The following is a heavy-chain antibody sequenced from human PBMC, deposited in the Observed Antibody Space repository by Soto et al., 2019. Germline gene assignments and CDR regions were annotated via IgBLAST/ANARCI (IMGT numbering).Heavy chain of an antibody. CDR1: GGSISSGGYS. CDR3: ARDFYYYGSGSYYKGYNWFDP. Sequence: SETLSLTCAVSGGSISSGGYSWSWVRQPPGKGLEWIGEIYHSGSTNYNPSLKSRVTISVDKSKNQFSLKLSSVTAADTAVYYCARDFYYYGSGSYYKGYNWFDPWGQGTLVTVS. D-gene: IGHD3-10*01. J-gene: IGHJ5*02. CDR2: IYHSGST. V-gene: IGHV4-30-2*01.